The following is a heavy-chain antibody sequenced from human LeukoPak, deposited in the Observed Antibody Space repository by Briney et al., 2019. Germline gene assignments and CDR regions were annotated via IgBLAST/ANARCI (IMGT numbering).Heavy chain of an antibody. Sequence: GGSLRLSCAASGFTFSRYWMSWVRQAPGKGLEWVANIKQGGSEKYYVDSVKGRFTISRDNAKNSLYLQMNSLRAEDTAVYYRARVKYYDFWSGNDAFDIWGQGTMVTVSS. J-gene: IGHJ3*02. V-gene: IGHV3-7*01. CDR2: IKQGGSEK. D-gene: IGHD3-3*01. CDR1: GFTFSRYW. CDR3: ARVKYYDFWSGNDAFDI.